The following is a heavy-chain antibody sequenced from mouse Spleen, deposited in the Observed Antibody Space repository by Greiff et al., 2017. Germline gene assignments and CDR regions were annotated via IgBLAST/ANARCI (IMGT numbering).Heavy chain of an antibody. CDR1: GYTFTDYN. CDR2: INPNNGGT. D-gene: IGHD2-3*01. Sequence: EVKLQQSGPELVKPGASVKMSCKASGYTFTDYNMHWVKQSHGKSLEWIGYINPNNGGTSYNQKFKGKATLTVNKSSSTAYMELRSLTSEDSAVYYCAREGGYYPYYYAMDYWGQGTSVTVSS. V-gene: IGHV1-22*01. J-gene: IGHJ4*01. CDR3: AREGGYYPYYYAMDY.